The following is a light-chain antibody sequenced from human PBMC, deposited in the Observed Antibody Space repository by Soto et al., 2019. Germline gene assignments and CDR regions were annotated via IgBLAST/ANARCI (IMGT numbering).Light chain of an antibody. CDR3: TSYTNRYTYV. Sequence: QSALTQPASVSGSPGQSITISCTGTSSDVGGYDYVGWYQQHPGKAPKLMIYNVYNRPSGVSFRFSGSKSGNTASLTISGLQTEDEADYYCTSYTNRYTYVFGTGTTVTVL. CDR1: SSDVGGYDY. CDR2: NVY. V-gene: IGLV2-14*01. J-gene: IGLJ1*01.